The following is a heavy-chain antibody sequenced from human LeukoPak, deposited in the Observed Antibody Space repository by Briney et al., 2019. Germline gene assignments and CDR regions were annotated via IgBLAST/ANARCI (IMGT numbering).Heavy chain of an antibody. Sequence: GGSLRLSCAASGFTFSSYAMSWVRQAPGKGLEWVANIRGDGSRLYYVDSVQGRFTISRDNAKNSLYLQTSNLRAEDTSVYYCARDHNYCSNDRCYDAFDIWGQGTMVTVSS. CDR3: ARDHNYCSNDRCYDAFDI. CDR2: IRGDGSRL. D-gene: IGHD2-8*01. CDR1: GFTFSSYA. V-gene: IGHV3-7*01. J-gene: IGHJ3*02.